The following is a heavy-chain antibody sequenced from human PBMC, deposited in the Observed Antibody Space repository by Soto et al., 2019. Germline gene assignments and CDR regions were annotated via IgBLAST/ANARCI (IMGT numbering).Heavy chain of an antibody. CDR2: INAGNGNT. J-gene: IGHJ6*03. Sequence: ASVKVSCKASGYTFTSYAMHWVRQAPGQRLEWMGWINAGNGNTKYSQKFQGRVTITRDTSASTAYMELSSLRSEDTAVYYRAREYYDFWSGYAYYYMDVWGKGTTVTVSS. V-gene: IGHV1-3*01. CDR3: AREYYDFWSGYAYYYMDV. D-gene: IGHD3-3*01. CDR1: GYTFTSYA.